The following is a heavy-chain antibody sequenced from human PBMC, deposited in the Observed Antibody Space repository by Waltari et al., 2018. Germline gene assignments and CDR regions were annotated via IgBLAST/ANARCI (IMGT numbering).Heavy chain of an antibody. CDR2: IKQDGSEK. CDR3: VRDIGWYYFDY. Sequence: EVQLVESGGGLVQPGGSLRLSCAASGFTFTTHWMSWVRQAPGKGLEWVANIKQDGSEKDCVDSVKGRFTISRDNAKNSLYLQMNSLRAEDTAAYYCVRDIGWYYFDYWGQGTLVTVSS. D-gene: IGHD3-16*02. CDR1: GFTFTTHW. J-gene: IGHJ4*02. V-gene: IGHV3-7*01.